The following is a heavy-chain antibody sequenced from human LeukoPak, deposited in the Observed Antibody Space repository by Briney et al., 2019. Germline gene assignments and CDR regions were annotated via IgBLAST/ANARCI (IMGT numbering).Heavy chain of an antibody. J-gene: IGHJ4*02. CDR2: INPNSGGT. CDR3: ARDLHSSGYYIDY. Sequence: ASVKVSCKASGYTFTSYGISWVRQAPGQGLEWMGRINPNSGGTNYAQKFQGRVTMTRDTSISTAYMELSRLRSDDTAVYYCARDLHSSGYYIDYWGQGTLVTVSS. D-gene: IGHD3-22*01. CDR1: GYTFTSYG. V-gene: IGHV1-2*06.